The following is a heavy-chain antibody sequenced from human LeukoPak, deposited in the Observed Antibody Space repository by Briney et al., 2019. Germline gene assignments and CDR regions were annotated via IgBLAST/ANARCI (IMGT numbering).Heavy chain of an antibody. D-gene: IGHD6-13*01. V-gene: IGHV1-69*01. Sequence: SVKVSCKASGGTFSSYAISWVRQAPGQGLEWMGGIIPIFGTANYAQKFQGRVTITADDSTSTAYMELSSLRSEDTAVYYCAREAGYSSRVFDYWGQGTLVTVSS. CDR3: AREAGYSSRVFDY. CDR2: IIPIFGTA. CDR1: GGTFSSYA. J-gene: IGHJ4*02.